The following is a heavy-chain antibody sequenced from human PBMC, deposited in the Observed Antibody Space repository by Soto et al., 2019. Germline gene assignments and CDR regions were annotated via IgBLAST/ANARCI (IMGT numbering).Heavy chain of an antibody. CDR2: ISWNSGSI. CDR3: AKEAGYCSSTSCYGYWYFDL. V-gene: IGHV3-9*01. Sequence: DVQLVESGGGLVQPGRSLRLSCAASGFTFDDYAMHWVRQAPGKGLEWVSGISWNSGSIGYADSVKGRFTISRDNAKNSLYLQMNSLRAEDTALYYCAKEAGYCSSTSCYGYWYFDLWGRGTLVTVSS. D-gene: IGHD2-2*01. J-gene: IGHJ2*01. CDR1: GFTFDDYA.